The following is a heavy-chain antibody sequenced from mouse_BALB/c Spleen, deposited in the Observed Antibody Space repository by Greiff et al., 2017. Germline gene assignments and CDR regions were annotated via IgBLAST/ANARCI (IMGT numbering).Heavy chain of an antibody. CDR2: IYPGDGDT. Sequence: VQLVESGAELVRPGSSVKISCKASGYAFSSYWMNWVKQRPGQGLEWIGQIYPGDGDTNYNGKFKGKATLTADKSSSTAYMQLSSLTSEDSAVYFCARGGGYYAMDYWGQGTSVTVSS. J-gene: IGHJ4*01. CDR1: GYAFSSYW. CDR3: ARGGGYYAMDY. V-gene: IGHV1-80*01.